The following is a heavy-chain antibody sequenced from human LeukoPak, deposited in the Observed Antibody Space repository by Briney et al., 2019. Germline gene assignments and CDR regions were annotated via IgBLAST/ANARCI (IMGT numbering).Heavy chain of an antibody. CDR2: ISDSSSYI. D-gene: IGHD2-2*02. CDR1: GFTFRSYS. CDR3: ARLVNYPTAIYYYYMDV. V-gene: IGHV3-21*01. Sequence: GGSLRLSCAASGFTFRSYSMKWVRQAPGKGLEWVSSISDSSSYINYADSVKGRFTISRDNAKNSLYLQMNSLRAEDAAVYYCARLVNYPTAIYYYYMDVWSKGTTVTVSS. J-gene: IGHJ6*03.